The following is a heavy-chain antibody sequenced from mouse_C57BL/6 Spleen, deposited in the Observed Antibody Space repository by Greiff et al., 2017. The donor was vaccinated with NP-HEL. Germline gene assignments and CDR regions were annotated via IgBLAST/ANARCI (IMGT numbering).Heavy chain of an antibody. Sequence: VQLKESGAELVRPGASVKLSCTASGFNIKDDYMHWVKQRPEQGLEWIGWIDPENGDTEYASKFQGKATITADTSSNTAYLQLSSLTSEDTAVYYCTTHGSKHWYFDVWGTGTTVTVSS. V-gene: IGHV14-4*01. CDR2: IDPENGDT. CDR1: GFNIKDDY. D-gene: IGHD1-1*01. CDR3: TTHGSKHWYFDV. J-gene: IGHJ1*03.